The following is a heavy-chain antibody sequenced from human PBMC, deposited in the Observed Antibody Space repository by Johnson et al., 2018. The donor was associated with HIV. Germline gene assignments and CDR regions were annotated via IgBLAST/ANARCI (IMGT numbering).Heavy chain of an antibody. CDR3: AKTTFMIASTGPLAFDI. V-gene: IGHV3-30*18. Sequence: QVQLVESGGGVVQPGRSLRLSCAASGFTFSSYGMHWVRQAPGKGLEWVAVISSDGSNKYYADSVKGRFTISRDNSKNTLYLQINSLRAEDTAVYYCAKTTFMIASTGPLAFDIWGQGTMVTVSS. CDR2: ISSDGSNK. J-gene: IGHJ3*02. D-gene: IGHD6-13*01. CDR1: GFTFSSYG.